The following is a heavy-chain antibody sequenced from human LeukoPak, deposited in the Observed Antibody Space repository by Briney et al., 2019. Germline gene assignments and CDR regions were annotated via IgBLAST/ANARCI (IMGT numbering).Heavy chain of an antibody. CDR3: AKGTAVANFDY. D-gene: IGHD6-19*01. CDR1: GFSFNSIN. J-gene: IGHJ4*02. Sequence: PGGSLRLSCAASGFSFNSINMHWVRQAPGKGLEWVAFIRYDGSDKYFADSVKGRFTISRDNSKNTLYLQMNSLRVEDTAVYYCAKGTAVANFDYWGQGTLVTVSS. CDR2: IRYDGSDK. V-gene: IGHV3-30*02.